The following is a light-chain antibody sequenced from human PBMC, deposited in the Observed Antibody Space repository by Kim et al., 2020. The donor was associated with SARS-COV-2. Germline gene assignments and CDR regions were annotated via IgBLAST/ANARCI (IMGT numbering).Light chain of an antibody. CDR3: QQYSKWPYS. V-gene: IGKV3-15*01. J-gene: IGKJ2*03. CDR2: GAF. Sequence: DIVMTQSPATLSVSPGERATLSCRASQSVGKSLAWYQQIRGRAPRLLMYGAFTRATGVPARFSGSGSGTDFTLTISSLQSEDFAVYFYQQYSKWPYSFGKGTKLEI. CDR1: QSVGKS.